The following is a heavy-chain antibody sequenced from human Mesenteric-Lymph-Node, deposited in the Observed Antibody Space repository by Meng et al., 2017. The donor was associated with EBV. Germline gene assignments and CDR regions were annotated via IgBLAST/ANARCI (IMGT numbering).Heavy chain of an antibody. CDR1: GFTFSSYS. D-gene: IGHD6-19*01. CDR2: ISTSGSYI. V-gene: IGHV3-21*01. CDR3: ARVSGWYV. Sequence: EVQVVESGGGLVKPGGSLRLSCAASGFTFSSYSMNWVRQAPGKGLEWVSSISTSGSYIYYADSVKGRFTISRDNAKNSVYLQMNSLRVEDTAVYYCARVSGWYVWGQGTLVTVSS. J-gene: IGHJ4*02.